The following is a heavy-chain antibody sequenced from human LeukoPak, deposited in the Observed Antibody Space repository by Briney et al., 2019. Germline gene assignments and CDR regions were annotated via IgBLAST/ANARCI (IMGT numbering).Heavy chain of an antibody. CDR3: AKIGYNWSDGGFYGMDV. CDR1: RFTLCIHG. J-gene: IGHJ6*02. Sequence: PRGCPRLSRAPSRFTLCIHGTHSVPHGPRGGLWRGSFIRYDGSNKYQADSVKGRFTISRDNSKNTLYLQMNSLRTEDTAVYFCAKIGYNWSDGGFYGMDVWGRGTTVTVSS. D-gene: IGHD1-1*01. V-gene: IGHV3-30*02. CDR2: IRYDGSNK.